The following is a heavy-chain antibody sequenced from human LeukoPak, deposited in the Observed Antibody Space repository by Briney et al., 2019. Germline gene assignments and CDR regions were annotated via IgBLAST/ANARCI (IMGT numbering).Heavy chain of an antibody. J-gene: IGHJ4*02. V-gene: IGHV4-31*03. CDR1: GGSISSGGYY. D-gene: IGHD3-9*01. Sequence: EPSQTLSLTCTVSGGSISSGGYYWSWIRQHPGKGLEWIGYIYYSGSTYYNPSLKSRVTISVDTSKNQFSLKLSSVTAADTAVYYCARAPSSAYDILTGYYRAISYYFDYWGQGTLVTVSP. CDR2: IYYSGST. CDR3: ARAPSSAYDILTGYYRAISYYFDY.